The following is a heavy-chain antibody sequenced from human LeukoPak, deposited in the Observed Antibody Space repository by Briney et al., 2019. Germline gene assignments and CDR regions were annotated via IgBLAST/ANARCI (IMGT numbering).Heavy chain of an antibody. CDR1: GVTLSTYA. D-gene: IGHD1-14*01. J-gene: IGHJ4*02. CDR2: IKEDGTLA. V-gene: IGHV3-7*03. Sequence: GGSLRLSCAASGVTLSTYAMSWARQAPGQGLEWVANIKEDGTLAYYADSVRGRFSISRDNTRNSLFLQMNGLRAEDTAVYFCVRDGYNQNRFDFWGQGTLITVSS. CDR3: VRDGYNQNRFDF.